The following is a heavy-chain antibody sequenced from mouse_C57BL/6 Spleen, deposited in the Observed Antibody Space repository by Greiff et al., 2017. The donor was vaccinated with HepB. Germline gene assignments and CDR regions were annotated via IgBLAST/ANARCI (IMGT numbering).Heavy chain of an antibody. V-gene: IGHV1-18*01. CDR2: INPNNGGT. D-gene: IGHD2-4*01. CDR1: GYTFTDYN. CDR3: ARNDYDGDYYAMDY. Sequence: VQLKQSGPELVKPGASVKIPCKASGYTFTDYNMDWVKQSHGKSLEWIGDINPNNGGTIYNQKFKGKATLTVDKSSSTAYMELRSLTSEDTAVYYCARNDYDGDYYAMDYWGQGTSVTVSS. J-gene: IGHJ4*01.